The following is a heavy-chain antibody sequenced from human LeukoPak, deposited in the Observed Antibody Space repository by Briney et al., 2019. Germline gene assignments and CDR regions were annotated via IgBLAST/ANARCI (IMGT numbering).Heavy chain of an antibody. V-gene: IGHV3-30*18. J-gene: IGHJ5*02. CDR2: ISYDGSNK. D-gene: IGHD3-9*01. CDR3: AKAPYDILTGYSPS. CDR1: GFTFSSYG. Sequence: PGRSLRLSCAASGFTFSSYGMHWVRQAPGKGLEWVAVISYDGSNKYYADSVKGRFTISRDNSKNTLYLQMNSLRAEDTAVYYCAKAPYDILTGYSPSWGRGTLVTVSS.